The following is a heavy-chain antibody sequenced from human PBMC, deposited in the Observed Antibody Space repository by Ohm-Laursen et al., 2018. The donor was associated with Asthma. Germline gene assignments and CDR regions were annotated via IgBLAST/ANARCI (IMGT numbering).Heavy chain of an antibody. D-gene: IGHD4-17*01. V-gene: IGHV4-30-2*01. CDR1: GGSIGSDDYY. Sequence: SQTLSLTCTVSGGSIGSDDYYWSWIRQPPGKGLEWIGYIYHSGSTYYNPSLKSRVTISVDRSKNQFSLKLSSVTAADTAVYYCARGAVMTTVTTPHPFDIWGQGTMVTVSS. J-gene: IGHJ3*02. CDR2: IYHSGST. CDR3: ARGAVMTTVTTPHPFDI.